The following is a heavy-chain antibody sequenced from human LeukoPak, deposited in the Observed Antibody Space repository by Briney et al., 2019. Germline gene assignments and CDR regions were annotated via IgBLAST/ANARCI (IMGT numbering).Heavy chain of an antibody. D-gene: IGHD3-3*01. J-gene: IGHJ3*01. V-gene: IGHV3-23*01. Sequence: GGSLRLSCAASGFTFGSYAMSWVRQAPGKGLEWVSGIDGGRDNTHYADSVKGRFTISRDSSKNALYLQMNSLRVEDTAVYYCAKDILGWTFDVWGQGTLVTVS. CDR3: AKDILGWTFDV. CDR1: GFTFGSYA. CDR2: IDGGRDNT.